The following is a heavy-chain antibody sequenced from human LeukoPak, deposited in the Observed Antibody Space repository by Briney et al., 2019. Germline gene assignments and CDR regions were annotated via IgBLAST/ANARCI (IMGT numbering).Heavy chain of an antibody. D-gene: IGHD6-19*01. CDR3: ARESGYGSGWYAGPFDY. CDR2: ISSSSSYI. J-gene: IGHJ4*02. V-gene: IGHV3-21*01. Sequence: GGSLRLSCAASGFTFSSYSMNWVRQAPGKGLEWVSSISSSSSYIYYADSVKGRFTISRDNAKNSLYLQMNSLRAEDTAVYYCARESGYGSGWYAGPFDYWGQGTLVTVSS. CDR1: GFTFSSYS.